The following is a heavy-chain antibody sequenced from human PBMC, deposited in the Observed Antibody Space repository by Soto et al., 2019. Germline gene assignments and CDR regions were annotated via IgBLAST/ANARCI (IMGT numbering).Heavy chain of an antibody. CDR3: TRAAWFPYLSFY. J-gene: IGHJ4*02. V-gene: IGHV3-48*03. CDR2: ISSSGSTA. D-gene: IGHD3-10*01. CDR1: GLTFCRLE. Sequence: WGSLRLACAASGLTFCRLELHWVRKAPGKGLEWISYISSSGSTAYYASSVEGRFTISRDNANNSVYLQMDSLRAEDTALYYCTRAAWFPYLSFYWGQGALVTVHS.